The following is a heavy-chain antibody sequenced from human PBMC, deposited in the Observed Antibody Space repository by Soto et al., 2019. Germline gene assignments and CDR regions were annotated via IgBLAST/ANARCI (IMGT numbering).Heavy chain of an antibody. CDR3: AHDFWSCST. CDR2: LHYFGYT. Sequence: PSATLSLTCTASGVSISDYSYYWGWIRQLPGKGMEWIGALHYFGYTHYNPSLKSRVSISVNTSNYKFSLKVISVTAAHTAVYYCAHDFWSCSTWGQGTLVTVSS. J-gene: IGHJ4*02. CDR1: GVSISDYSYY. V-gene: IGHV4-39*01. D-gene: IGHD3-3*01.